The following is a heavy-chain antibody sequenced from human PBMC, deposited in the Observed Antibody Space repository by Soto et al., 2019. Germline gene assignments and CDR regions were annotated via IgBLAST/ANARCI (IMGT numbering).Heavy chain of an antibody. Sequence: PSETLSLTFTVPGGSISRYDWSWIRQPPGKGLEWIGYIYYSGRNYNPSLKSRVTISVDTSKNQFSLKLRSVTAADTAVYYCARLFPYFDLLTGYHLVAFDIWGRRTTVPVSS. V-gene: IGHV4-59*01. CDR3: ARLFPYFDLLTGYHLVAFDI. CDR1: GGSISRYD. J-gene: IGHJ3*02. D-gene: IGHD3-9*01. CDR2: IYYSGR.